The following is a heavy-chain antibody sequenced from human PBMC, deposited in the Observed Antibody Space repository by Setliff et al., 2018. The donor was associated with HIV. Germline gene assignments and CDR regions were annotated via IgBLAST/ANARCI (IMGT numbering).Heavy chain of an antibody. D-gene: IGHD2-8*01. J-gene: IGHJ3*01. Sequence: GASVKVSCKASGYTFTDYYIHWVRQAPGQGLEWMGRINPNSGGNNYAQKFQGRVTMTRDRSISTAHMELSRLRSDDTAVYYCATKVYCTNGVCLDAFDVWGQGTMVTVS. V-gene: IGHV1-2*06. CDR1: GYTFTDYY. CDR3: ATKVYCTNGVCLDAFDV. CDR2: INPNSGGN.